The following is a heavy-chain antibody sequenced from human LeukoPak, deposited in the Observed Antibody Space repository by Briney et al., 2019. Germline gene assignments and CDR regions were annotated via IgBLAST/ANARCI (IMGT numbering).Heavy chain of an antibody. CDR1: GLTFSSYA. CDR2: ISGSGGST. D-gene: IGHD3-9*01. CDR3: ARDMAYDILTGYPDY. Sequence: GGSLRLSCAASGLTFSSYAMSWVRQAPGKGLEWVSAISGSGGSTYYADSVKGRFTISRDNSKNTLYLQMNSLRAEDTAVYYCARDMAYDILTGYPDYWGQGTLVTVSS. V-gene: IGHV3-23*01. J-gene: IGHJ4*02.